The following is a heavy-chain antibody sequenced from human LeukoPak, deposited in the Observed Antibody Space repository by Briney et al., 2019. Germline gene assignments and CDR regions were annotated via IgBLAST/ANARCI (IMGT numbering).Heavy chain of an antibody. D-gene: IGHD3-16*01. V-gene: IGHV3-7*03. CDR2: INHNGNVN. CDR3: ARGGGLDV. Sequence: GGSLRLSCAASGFTFSSYWMNWARQAPGKGLEWVASINHNGNVNDHVDSVKGRFTISRDNAKNSLYLQMSNLRAEDTAVYFCARGGGLDVWGQGATVTVSS. CDR1: GFTFSSYW. J-gene: IGHJ6*02.